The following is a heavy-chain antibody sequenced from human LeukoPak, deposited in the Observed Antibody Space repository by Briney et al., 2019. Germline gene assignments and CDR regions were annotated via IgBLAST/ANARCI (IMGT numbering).Heavy chain of an antibody. J-gene: IGHJ4*02. CDR3: ARGPPNWGYDY. CDR2: MSPNSGDT. D-gene: IGHD7-27*01. CDR1: RYTFTSYD. Sequence: ASVKVSCKASRYTFTSYDFNWVRQATGQRPEWMGWMSPNSGDTGYAQKFQDRVTMTRNTSISTAYMELSSLRSDDTAVYYCARGPPNWGYDYWGPGTLVTVSS. V-gene: IGHV1-8*01.